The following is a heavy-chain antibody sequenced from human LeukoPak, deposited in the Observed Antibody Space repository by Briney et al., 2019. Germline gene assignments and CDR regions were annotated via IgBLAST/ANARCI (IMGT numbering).Heavy chain of an antibody. V-gene: IGHV4-39*01. CDR3: ARQEYSTPGENAFDI. D-gene: IGHD6-6*01. CDR2: IYYSGST. CDR1: GGFISSSSYY. Sequence: SETLSLTCTVSGGFISSSSYYWGWIRQPPGKGLEWIGSIYYSGSTYYNPSLKSRVTISVDTSKNQFSLKLSSVTAADTAVYYCARQEYSTPGENAFDIWGQGTMVTVSS. J-gene: IGHJ3*02.